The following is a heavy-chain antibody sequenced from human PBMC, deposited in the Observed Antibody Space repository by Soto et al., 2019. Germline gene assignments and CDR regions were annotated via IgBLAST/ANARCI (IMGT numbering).Heavy chain of an antibody. Sequence: TLSLTCTVSGGSISSGGYYWSWIRQHPGKGLEWIGYIYYSGSTYYNPSLKSRVTISVDTSKNQFSLKLSSVTAADTAVYYCARTIKPSYSSGWYEDVRAEYFQHWGQGTLVTVSS. J-gene: IGHJ1*01. CDR3: ARTIKPSYSSGWYEDVRAEYFQH. V-gene: IGHV4-31*03. CDR2: IYYSGST. CDR1: GGSISSGGYY. D-gene: IGHD6-19*01.